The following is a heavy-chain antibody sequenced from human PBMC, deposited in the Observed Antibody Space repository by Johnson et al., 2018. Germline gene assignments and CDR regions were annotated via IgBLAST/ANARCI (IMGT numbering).Heavy chain of an antibody. D-gene: IGHD3-16*02. V-gene: IGHV4-34*01. Sequence: QVQLQQWGAGLLKPSETLSLTCAVYGGSFSGYYWSWIRQPPGKGLEWIGEINHSGSTNYNPSLKSRVTITVDTSKNQFSLKLSSVTAADTAVYYCAGLTFMITFGGVIAQRGMDVWGQGTTVTVSS. CDR2: INHSGST. J-gene: IGHJ6*02. CDR1: GGSFSGYY. CDR3: AGLTFMITFGGVIAQRGMDV.